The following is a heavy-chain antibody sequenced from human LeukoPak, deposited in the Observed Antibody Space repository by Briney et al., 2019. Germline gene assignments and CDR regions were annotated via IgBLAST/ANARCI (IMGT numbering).Heavy chain of an antibody. CDR3: ARDPEVEKYYDILGSNQGGWFDP. J-gene: IGHJ5*02. CDR2: ISAYNGNT. D-gene: IGHD3-9*01. Sequence: PGESLKVSCKASGYTFISYGISWVRQAPGQGLEWMGWISAYNGNTNYAQKLQGRVTMTTDTSTSTAYMELRSLRSDDTAVYYCARDPEVEKYYDILGSNQGGWFDPWGQGTLVTVSS. V-gene: IGHV1-18*01. CDR1: GYTFISYG.